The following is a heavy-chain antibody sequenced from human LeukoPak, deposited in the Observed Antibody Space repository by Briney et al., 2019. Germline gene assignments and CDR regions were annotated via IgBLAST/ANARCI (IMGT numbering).Heavy chain of an antibody. CDR2: IYSGGST. V-gene: IGHV3-66*01. CDR1: GFTFSDYG. CDR3: ARDCCGYDTKYDY. D-gene: IGHD5-12*01. J-gene: IGHJ4*02. Sequence: GGSLRLSCAAAGFTFSDYGMNWVRQAPGKGLEWVSVIYSGGSTYYADSVKGRFTISRDNSKNTLYLQMNSLRAEDTAVYYCARDCCGYDTKYDYWGQGTLVTVSS.